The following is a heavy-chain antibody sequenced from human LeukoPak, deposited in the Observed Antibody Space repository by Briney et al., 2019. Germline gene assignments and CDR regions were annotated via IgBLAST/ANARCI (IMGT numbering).Heavy chain of an antibody. V-gene: IGHV4-38-2*01. D-gene: IGHD4-11*01. CDR1: GYSISSGYY. CDR2: IYHSGST. CDR3: ARHPYSNYWFDH. J-gene: IGHJ5*02. Sequence: PSETLSLTCAVSGYSISSGYYWGWIRQPPGKGLEWIGSIYHSGSTYYNPSLKSRVTISVDTSKNQFSLKLSSVTAADTAVYYCARHPYSNYWFDHWGQGTLVTVSS.